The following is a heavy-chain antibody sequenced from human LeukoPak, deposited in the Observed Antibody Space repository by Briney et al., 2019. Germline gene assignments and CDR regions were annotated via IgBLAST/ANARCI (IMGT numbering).Heavy chain of an antibody. Sequence: SVKLSCEASGYTFTSYDMHWVRQAPGQGLEWVGWINPNSGGTNYAQTFQGRVTITRDTSMSTAYLELSRLTADDTAVYYCARSRGWPKYFFDYWGQGTLVTVSS. V-gene: IGHV1-2*02. J-gene: IGHJ4*02. D-gene: IGHD6-19*01. CDR1: GYTFTSYD. CDR3: ARSRGWPKYFFDY. CDR2: INPNSGGT.